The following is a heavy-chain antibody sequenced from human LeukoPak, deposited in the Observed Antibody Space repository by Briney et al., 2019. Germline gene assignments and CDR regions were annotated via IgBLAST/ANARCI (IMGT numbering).Heavy chain of an antibody. CDR1: GFTFSNVG. CDR2: ISYDGSNQ. J-gene: IGHJ4*02. D-gene: IGHD6-13*01. CDR3: ANLYSHTWFDY. V-gene: IGHV3-30*18. Sequence: GRSLRLSCAASGFTFSNVGMHWGRQAPGKGLEWVAVISYDGSNQYYADSVKGRFTISRDNSKNTLHLQMNSLRPDDTAVYYCANLYSHTWFDYWGQGTLVTVSS.